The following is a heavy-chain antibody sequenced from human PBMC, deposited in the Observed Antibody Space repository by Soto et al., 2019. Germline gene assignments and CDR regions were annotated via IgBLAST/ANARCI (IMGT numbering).Heavy chain of an antibody. V-gene: IGHV4-38-2*01. D-gene: IGHD3-22*01. Sequence: SETLSLTCAVSGYSISSGYYWGWISHPPGQGLAWLGRSYHSGSTYCSPSLKSRVTISVDTSKSQFSLRLSSVTAADTAVYYCARGLYDSSGYYYIDAFDIWGQGTMVTVSS. CDR3: ARGLYDSSGYYYIDAFDI. CDR2: SYHSGST. J-gene: IGHJ3*02. CDR1: GYSISSGYY.